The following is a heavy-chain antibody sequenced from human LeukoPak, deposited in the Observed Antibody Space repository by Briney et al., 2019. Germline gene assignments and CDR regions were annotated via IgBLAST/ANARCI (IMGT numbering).Heavy chain of an antibody. J-gene: IGHJ4*02. CDR1: GGSISSSSYY. CDR3: ASGGEYCGADCYLPAFDY. D-gene: IGHD2-21*02. Sequence: SETLSLTCTLSGGSISSSSYYWGWIRQYPGKGLEWVGYIYYSGSTYYNPSLNSRVTISVDTSKNQFSLKLSSVTAADTAVYYCASGGEYCGADCYLPAFDYWGQGTLVTVSS. V-gene: IGHV4-31*03. CDR2: IYYSGST.